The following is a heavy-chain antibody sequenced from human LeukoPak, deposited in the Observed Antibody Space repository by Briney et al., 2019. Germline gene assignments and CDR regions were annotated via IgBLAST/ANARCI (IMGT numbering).Heavy chain of an antibody. J-gene: IGHJ5*02. CDR2: IYYSGST. V-gene: IGHV4-59*01. CDR1: GCSISTYY. CDR3: ASLTGSSWHGFDP. Sequence: SETLSLTCTVSGCSISTYYWSWIRQPPGKGLEWIGDIYYSGSTNYNPSLKSRVTISVDTSKNQFSLKLSSVTAADTAVYYCASLTGSSWHGFDPWGQGTLVTVSS. D-gene: IGHD6-13*01.